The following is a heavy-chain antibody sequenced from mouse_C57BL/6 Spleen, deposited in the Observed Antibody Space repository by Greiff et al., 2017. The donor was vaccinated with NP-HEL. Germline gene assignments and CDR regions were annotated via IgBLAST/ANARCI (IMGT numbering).Heavy chain of an antibody. Sequence: VQLQQPGAELVMPGASVKLSCKASGYTFTSYWMHWVKQRPGQGLEWIGEIDPSDSYTNYNQKFKGKSTLTEDKSSSTAYMQLSSLTSEDYAVYYCAREAGDYWGQGTTLTVSS. CDR1: GYTFTSYW. CDR3: AREAGDY. CDR2: IDPSDSYT. J-gene: IGHJ2*01. V-gene: IGHV1-69*01.